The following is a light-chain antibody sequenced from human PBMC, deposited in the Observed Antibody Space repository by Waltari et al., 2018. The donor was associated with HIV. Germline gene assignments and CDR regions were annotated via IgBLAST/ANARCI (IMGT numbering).Light chain of an antibody. Sequence: DIQLTQSPSSLSTSVGDRVTITCRASQSISSHLNWYQHKPGKAPELLIYAVSNLPSGVPSRFSGSKSGTDFTLTISSLQPEVFATYFCQQSYSLPTFGQGTKVAIK. CDR2: AVS. CDR3: QQSYSLPT. CDR1: QSISSH. V-gene: IGKV1-39*01. J-gene: IGKJ1*01.